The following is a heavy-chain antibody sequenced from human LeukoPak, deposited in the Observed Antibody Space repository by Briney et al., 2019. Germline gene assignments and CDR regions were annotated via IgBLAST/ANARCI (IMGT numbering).Heavy chain of an antibody. CDR1: GGSISSYY. D-gene: IGHD3-3*01. V-gene: IGHV4-59*01. CDR3: ARDTPHYDFWSGYYTGRAFDI. J-gene: IGHJ3*02. Sequence: SETLSLTCTVSGGSISSYYWSWIRQPPGKGLEWIGYIYYSGSTNYNPSLKSRVTISVDTSKNQFSLKLSSVTAADTAVYYCARDTPHYDFWSGYYTGRAFDIWGQGTMVTVSS. CDR2: IYYSGST.